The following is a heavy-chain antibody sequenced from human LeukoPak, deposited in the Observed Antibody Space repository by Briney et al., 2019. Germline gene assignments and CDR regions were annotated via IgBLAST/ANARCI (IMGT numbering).Heavy chain of an antibody. CDR2: IHTDGTT. J-gene: IGHJ4*02. CDR3: ARGRPWGGLNGFDY. Sequence: GGSLRLSCAASGFSVSNDYMSWVRQAPGKGLEWVSVIHTDGTTYYADSVKGRFTISRDNYRNALILYMDRLGAEDTAIYYCARGRPWGGLNGFDYWGQGTLVTVSS. CDR1: GFSVSNDY. V-gene: IGHV3-53*01. D-gene: IGHD6-6*01.